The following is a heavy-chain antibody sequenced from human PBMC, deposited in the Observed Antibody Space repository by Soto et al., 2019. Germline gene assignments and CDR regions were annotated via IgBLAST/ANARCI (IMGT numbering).Heavy chain of an antibody. D-gene: IGHD2-2*01. CDR3: AREDSIIIPAVSDF. CDR2: ISKSDYT. Sequence: GGSLRLSCTVSGFAFNNYGINWVRQAPGKGLEWVSSISKSDYTYYSDSVKGRFTISRDNAKNSVSLQMNTLRVEDTAVYYCAREDSIIIPAVSDFWGQGTLVTVSS. CDR1: GFAFNNYG. J-gene: IGHJ4*02. V-gene: IGHV3-21*01.